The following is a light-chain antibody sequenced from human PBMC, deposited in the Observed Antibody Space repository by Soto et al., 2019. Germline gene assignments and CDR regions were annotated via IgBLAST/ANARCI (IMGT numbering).Light chain of an antibody. CDR1: SSNIGNNA. V-gene: IGLV1-36*01. CDR2: FDD. CDR3: AAWDDSLTGPV. Sequence: QLVLTQPPSLSAAPRQRVTISCSGSSSNIGNNAVNWYQKFPGKAPKLLIHFDDRVASGVSDRFSGSKSGTSASLAISGLQSEDEAEYYCAAWDDSLTGPVFGGGTKVTVL. J-gene: IGLJ3*02.